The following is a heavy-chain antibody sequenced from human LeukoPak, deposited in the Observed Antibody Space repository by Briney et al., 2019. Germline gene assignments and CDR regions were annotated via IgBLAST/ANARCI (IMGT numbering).Heavy chain of an antibody. J-gene: IGHJ4*02. Sequence: ASVKVSCKASGYTFTGYYMHWVRQAPGQGLEWMGWINPNSGDTNYAQKFQGRVTMTRDTSISTAYMELSRLRSDDTAVYYCARGYNWNPFDYWGQGTLVTVSS. CDR3: ARGYNWNPFDY. CDR2: INPNSGDT. CDR1: GYTFTGYY. D-gene: IGHD1-1*01. V-gene: IGHV1-2*02.